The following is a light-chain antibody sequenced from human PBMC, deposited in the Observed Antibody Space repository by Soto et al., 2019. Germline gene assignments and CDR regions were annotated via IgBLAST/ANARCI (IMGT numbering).Light chain of an antibody. Sequence: DIVMTQSPDSLAVSLGERATINCKSSQSVLYSSNNKNYLAWYQQKPGQPPKLLIYWASTRESGVPDRFSGSVSGTDFTLTISSLQAEDVAVYDCQQYYRPWTFGQGTKVEIK. CDR1: QSVLYSSNNKNY. CDR3: QQYYRPWT. V-gene: IGKV4-1*01. CDR2: WAS. J-gene: IGKJ1*01.